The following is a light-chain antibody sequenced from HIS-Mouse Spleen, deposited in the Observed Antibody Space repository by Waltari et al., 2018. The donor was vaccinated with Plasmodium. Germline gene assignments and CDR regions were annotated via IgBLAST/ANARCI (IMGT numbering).Light chain of an antibody. CDR3: CSYAGSYTLV. V-gene: IGLV2-11*01. Sequence: QSALTLPRPVSGFPGRSLTISCTGTTCDVGGYNYVPWYQQHPGKAPKPMIYDVSKRPSGVPDRFAGSKSGNTASLTISGLQAEDEADYYCCSYAGSYTLVFGGGTKLTVL. CDR1: TCDVGGYNY. J-gene: IGLJ2*01. CDR2: DVS.